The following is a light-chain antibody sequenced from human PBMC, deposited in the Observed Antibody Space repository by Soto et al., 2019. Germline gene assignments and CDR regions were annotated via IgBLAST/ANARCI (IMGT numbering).Light chain of an antibody. Sequence: DIQMTQSPSSLSASVGDRVTITCRASQNMNIYLNWYQQKPGKAPKLLIYAASSLQSGVPSRFSGSGSGTDFTLTISSLQPEDFAIYYCQQRYSTPWTFGQGTKVDIK. CDR3: QQRYSTPWT. CDR2: AAS. J-gene: IGKJ1*01. CDR1: QNMNIY. V-gene: IGKV1-39*01.